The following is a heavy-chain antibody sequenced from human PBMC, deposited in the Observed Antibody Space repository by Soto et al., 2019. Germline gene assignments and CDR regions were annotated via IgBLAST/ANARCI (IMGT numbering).Heavy chain of an antibody. CDR1: SATLPSSG. CDR2: ISAYNGNT. CDR3: ARATDYGNPLAY. Sequence: APVWGSWKSASATLPSSGCSLVCRAPRQELEWMGWISAYNGNTNYAQKLQGRVTMTTDTSTSTAYMELRSLRSDDTAVYYCARATDYGNPLAYSGQRTPDAASS. V-gene: IGHV1-18*01. J-gene: IGHJ4*02. D-gene: IGHD4-17*01.